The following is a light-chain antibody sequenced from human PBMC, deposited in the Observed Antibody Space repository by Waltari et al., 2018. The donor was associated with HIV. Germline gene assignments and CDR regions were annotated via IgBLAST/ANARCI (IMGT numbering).Light chain of an antibody. CDR1: SYEFDLHHF. V-gene: IGLV2-14*01. Sequence: SALTQPASVSGSPGQSVTISCTGTSYEFDLHHFLPWYQQHPGKAPQLIIFGVNSRPSGISSRFSASKSGDTASLTISGLQSGDEADYYCTTYTAKDSLLIGSGTKLTVL. CDR2: GVN. CDR3: TTYTAKDSLL. J-gene: IGLJ2*01.